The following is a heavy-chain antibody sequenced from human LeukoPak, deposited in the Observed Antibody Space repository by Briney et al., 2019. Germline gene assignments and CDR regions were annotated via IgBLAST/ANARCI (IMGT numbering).Heavy chain of an antibody. CDR2: KSVSGHT. CDR1: GGSISNYY. J-gene: IGHJ4*02. CDR3: ARREGVVVPAAIEGYFDY. V-gene: IGHV4-4*07. Sequence: KPSETLSLTCTVSGGSISNYYWNWIRQPAGKGLEWIGRKSVSGHTNYRSSLESRVTMSVDTSKNQFSLKLSSVTAADTAVYYCARREGVVVPAAIEGYFDYWGQGTLVTVSS. D-gene: IGHD2-2*02.